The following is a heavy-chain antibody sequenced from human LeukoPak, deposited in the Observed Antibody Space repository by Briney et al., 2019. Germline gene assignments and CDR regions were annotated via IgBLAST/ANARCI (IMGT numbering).Heavy chain of an antibody. J-gene: IGHJ4*02. CDR1: GYRFPDYW. CDR3: ARLQDGDYLDY. V-gene: IGHV5-51*01. D-gene: IGHD4-17*01. CDR2: IYPGDSDT. Sequence: GESLKISCKTSGYRFPDYWVGWVRQMPGKGLEWMGIIYPGDSDTRYSPSFQGQVTISADKSISTAYLQWSSLKASDTAMYYCARLQDGDYLDYWGQGTLVTVSS.